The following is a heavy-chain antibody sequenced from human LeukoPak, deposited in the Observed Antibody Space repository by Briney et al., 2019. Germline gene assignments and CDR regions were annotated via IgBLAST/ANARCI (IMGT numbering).Heavy chain of an antibody. D-gene: IGHD3-16*01. CDR3: ARAGSSYVEAAY. CDR1: GFTFTSYW. V-gene: IGHV3-7*01. J-gene: IGHJ4*02. CDR2: IHQDGSLQ. Sequence: PGGSLRPSCAASGFTFTSYWMTWVRQPPGRGLEWVASIHQDGSLQFYVDSVKGRFTVSRDNARNLLYLQMNGLRAEDTAVYYCARAGSSYVEAAYWGLGTLVTVSS.